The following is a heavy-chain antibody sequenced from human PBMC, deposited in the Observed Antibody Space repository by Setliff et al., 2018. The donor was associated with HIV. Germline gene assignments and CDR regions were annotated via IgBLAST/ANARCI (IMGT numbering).Heavy chain of an antibody. J-gene: IGHJ4*02. D-gene: IGHD3-9*01. V-gene: IGHV1-2*06. CDR1: GYKFTGHH. Sequence: GASVKVSCKTSGYKFTGHHIQWMRQAPGQGLEWMGRINPNMGDTQYAQKFQGRIIMTRDTSINTVYMELSSLTSDDTALYYCARQDIPTGYYLFVYWGQGTQVTVSS. CDR2: INPNMGDT. CDR3: ARQDIPTGYYLFVY.